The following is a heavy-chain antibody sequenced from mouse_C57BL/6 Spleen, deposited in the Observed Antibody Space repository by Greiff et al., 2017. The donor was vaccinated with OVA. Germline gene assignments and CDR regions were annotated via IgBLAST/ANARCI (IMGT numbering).Heavy chain of an antibody. CDR2: IYPSDSET. D-gene: IGHD4-1*01. J-gene: IGHJ4*01. V-gene: IGHV1-61*01. CDR3: AREGTYWASMDY. CDR1: GYTFTSYW. Sequence: KESCKASGYTFTSYWMDWVKQRPGQGLEWIGNIYPSDSETHYNQKFKDKATLTVDKSSSTAYMQLSSLTSEDSAVYYCAREGTYWASMDYWGQGTSVTVSS.